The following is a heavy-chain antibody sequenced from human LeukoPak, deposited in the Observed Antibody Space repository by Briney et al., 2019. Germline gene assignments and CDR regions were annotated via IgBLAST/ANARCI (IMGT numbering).Heavy chain of an antibody. Sequence: PGGSLRLSCAASGFTVSSNYMSWVRQAPGKGLEWVSVIYSGGSTYYADSVKGRFTISRDNSKNTLYLQMNSLRAEDTAVYHCAKYCSGGNCYSGLYWGQGTLVTVSS. J-gene: IGHJ4*02. CDR1: GFTVSSNY. D-gene: IGHD2-15*01. CDR2: IYSGGST. CDR3: AKYCSGGNCYSGLY. V-gene: IGHV3-66*01.